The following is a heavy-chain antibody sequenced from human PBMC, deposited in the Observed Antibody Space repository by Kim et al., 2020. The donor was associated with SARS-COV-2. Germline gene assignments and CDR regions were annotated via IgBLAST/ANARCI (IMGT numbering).Heavy chain of an antibody. J-gene: IGHJ4*02. CDR1: GFTFSSYS. CDR2: ISSSSSYI. Sequence: GGSLRLSCAASGFTFSSYSMNWVRQAPGKGLEWVSSISSSSSYIYYAYSVKGRFTISRDNAKNSLYLQMNSLRAEDTAVYYCARGLIDYDILTGYFLSGFTPDYWGQRTLLTVTS. CDR3: ARGLIDYDILTGYFLSGFTPDY. V-gene: IGHV3-21*01. D-gene: IGHD3-9*01.